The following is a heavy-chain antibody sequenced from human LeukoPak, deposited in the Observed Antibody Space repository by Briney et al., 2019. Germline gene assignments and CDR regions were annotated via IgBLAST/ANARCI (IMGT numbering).Heavy chain of an antibody. CDR2: INPNGGGT. V-gene: IGHV1-46*01. CDR1: GYTFTGYY. J-gene: IGHJ4*02. D-gene: IGHD3-10*01. CDR3: ARGLGDSGSYSSFDY. Sequence: GASVKVSCKASGYTFTGYYIHWVRQAPGQGLEWMGIINPNGGGTNYAQKFQGRVTMTRDTSTSTVYMELSSLRSEDTAVYYCARGLGDSGSYSSFDYWGQGTLVTVSS.